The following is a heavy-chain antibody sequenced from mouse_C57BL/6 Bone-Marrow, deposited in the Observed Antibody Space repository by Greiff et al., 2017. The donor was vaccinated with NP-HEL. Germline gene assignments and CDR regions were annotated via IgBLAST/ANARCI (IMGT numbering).Heavy chain of an antibody. V-gene: IGHV3-2*02. J-gene: IGHJ2*01. CDR3: TRGRSY. CDR1: GYSITSDYA. CDR2: ISYSGST. Sequence: EVKLQESGPGLVKPSQSLSLTCTVTGYSITSDYAWNWIRQFPGNKLEWMGYISYSGSTSYHPSLKSRISITRDTSKNQFFLQLISVTTEDTATYYCTRGRSYWGQGTTLTVSS.